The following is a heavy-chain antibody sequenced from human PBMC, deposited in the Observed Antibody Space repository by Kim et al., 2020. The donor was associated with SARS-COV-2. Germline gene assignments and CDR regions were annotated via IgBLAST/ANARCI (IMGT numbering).Heavy chain of an antibody. V-gene: IGHV1-69*02. D-gene: IGHD6-13*01. J-gene: IGHJ4*02. CDR3: ARGVLQQLANPFDY. CDR1: GGTFSSYT. Sequence: SVKVSCKASGGTFSSYTISWVRQAPGQGLEWMGRIIPILGIANYAQKFQGRVTITADKSTSTAYMELSSLRSEDTAVYYCARGVLQQLANPFDYWGQGTLVTVSS. CDR2: IIPILGIA.